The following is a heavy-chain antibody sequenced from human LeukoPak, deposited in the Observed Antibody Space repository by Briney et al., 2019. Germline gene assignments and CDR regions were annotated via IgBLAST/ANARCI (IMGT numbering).Heavy chain of an antibody. V-gene: IGHV4-38-2*01. Sequence: PSETLSLTCAVSGYSISSGYYWGWIRQPPGKGLEWIGSIYHSGSTYYNPSLKSRVTISVDTSKNQFSLKLSSVTAADTAVYYCARVAMGEHFDYWGQGTLVTVSS. CDR2: IYHSGST. D-gene: IGHD3-16*01. CDR1: GYSISSGYY. CDR3: ARVAMGEHFDY. J-gene: IGHJ4*02.